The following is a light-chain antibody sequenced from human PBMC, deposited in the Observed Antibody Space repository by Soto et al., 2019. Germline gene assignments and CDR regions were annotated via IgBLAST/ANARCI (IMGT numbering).Light chain of an antibody. CDR1: QDISNY. Sequence: DMQMSLSLSSLSASVGDRVTITCQASQDISNYLNWYQQKPGKAPKLLIYDASNLESGVPSRFSVSGSGTEFTLTITSLQPDDFATYCCQQYSTYSWRFGQGGKVDI. CDR2: DAS. CDR3: QQYSTYSWR. J-gene: IGKJ1*01. V-gene: IGKV1-33*01.